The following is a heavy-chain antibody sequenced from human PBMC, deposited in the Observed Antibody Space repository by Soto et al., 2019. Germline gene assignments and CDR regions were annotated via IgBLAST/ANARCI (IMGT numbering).Heavy chain of an antibody. V-gene: IGHV3-33*01. J-gene: IGHJ4*02. CDR3: ARDVLRYFDWLWEGLDY. CDR2: IWYDGSNK. Sequence: QPGGSLRLSCAASGFTFSSYGMHWVRQAPGKGLEWVAVIWYDGSNKYYADSVKGRFTISRDSSKNTLYLQMNSLRAEDTAVYYCARDVLRYFDWLWEGLDYWGQGTLVTVSS. CDR1: GFTFSSYG. D-gene: IGHD3-9*01.